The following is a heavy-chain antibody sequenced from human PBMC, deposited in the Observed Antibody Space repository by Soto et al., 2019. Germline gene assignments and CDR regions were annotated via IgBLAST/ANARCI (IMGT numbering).Heavy chain of an antibody. CDR3: ARDHRASGWYAVES. CDR2: ISYEGSDK. CDR1: GFTFNIYA. V-gene: IGHV3-30-3*01. J-gene: IGHJ4*02. D-gene: IGHD6-19*01. Sequence: QVQLVESGGGVVQPGRSLRLSCVASGFTFNIYAMHWARQAPGKGLEWVAVISYEGSDKYYADSVKGRFTISRDNSKNPLYLQMNSLRPEDTAVYYCARDHRASGWYAVESWGQGTLVTVSS.